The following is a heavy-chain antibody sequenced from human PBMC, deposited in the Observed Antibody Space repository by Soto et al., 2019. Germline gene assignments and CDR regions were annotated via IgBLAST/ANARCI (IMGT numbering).Heavy chain of an antibody. J-gene: IGHJ3*02. V-gene: IGHV4-31*03. CDR3: ARARLRAVYAFDI. CDR2: IYYSGSP. CDR1: GGSVSSGAYY. D-gene: IGHD5-12*01. Sequence: QVQLQESDAGLVKASQTLSLTCTVSGGSVSSGAYYWTWIRQRPGKGLEWIGYIYYSGSPYYSPSLKSRLSISPDTSKNPFSLRLSSVTAADTAMYYCARARLRAVYAFDIWGQGTMVTVSS.